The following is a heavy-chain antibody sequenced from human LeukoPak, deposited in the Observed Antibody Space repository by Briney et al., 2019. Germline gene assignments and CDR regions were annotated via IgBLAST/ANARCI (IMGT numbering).Heavy chain of an antibody. CDR1: GFTFSSYA. D-gene: IGHD2-2*02. V-gene: IGHV3-23*01. CDR3: AKGAYCSSTSCYTGGWFDP. J-gene: IGHJ5*02. CDR2: ISGSGGST. Sequence: PGGSLRLSCAASGFTFSSYAMSWVRQAPGKGLEWVSAISGSGGSTYYADSVKGRFTISRDNSKNTLYLQMNSLRAEDTAVYYCAKGAYCSSTSCYTGGWFDPWGQGTLVTVSS.